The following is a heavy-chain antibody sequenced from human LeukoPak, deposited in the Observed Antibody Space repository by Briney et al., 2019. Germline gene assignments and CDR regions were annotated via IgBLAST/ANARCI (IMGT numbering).Heavy chain of an antibody. J-gene: IGHJ5*02. CDR3: TRGRMSCNDVRCHRTWFGP. V-gene: IGHV3-21*01. CDR1: GFTLGTYS. D-gene: IGHD2/OR15-2a*01. CDR2: ISRSSNYK. Sequence: PGGSLRLSCAASGFTLGTYSMNWVRQAPGKGLEWVSFISRSSNYKHYADSVKGRFTISRDNAKNSLYLQMDSLRVEDAAVYYCTRGRMSCNDVRCHRTWFGPWGQGTLVTVSS.